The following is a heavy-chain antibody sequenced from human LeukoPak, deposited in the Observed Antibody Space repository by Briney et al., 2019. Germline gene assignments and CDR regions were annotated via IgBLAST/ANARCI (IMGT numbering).Heavy chain of an antibody. J-gene: IGHJ4*02. V-gene: IGHV1-69*05. CDR2: IIPIFGTA. CDR1: GGTFSSYA. CDR3: ARDFPYCSSTSCYVD. Sequence: SVKVSCKASGGTFSSYAISWVRQAPGQGLEWMGGIIPIFGTANYAQKFQGRVAITTDESTSTAYMELSSLRSEDTAVYYCARDFPYCSSTSCYVDWGQRTLVTVSS. D-gene: IGHD2-2*01.